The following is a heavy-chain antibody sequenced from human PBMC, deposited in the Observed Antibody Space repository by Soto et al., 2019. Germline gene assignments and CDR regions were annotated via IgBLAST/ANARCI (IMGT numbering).Heavy chain of an antibody. CDR2: IIPIFGTA. CDR1: GGTFSSYA. D-gene: IGHD2-8*01. Sequence: QVQLVQSGAEVKKPGSSVKVSCKASGGTFSSYAISWVRQAPGQGLEWMGGIIPIFGTANYAQKFQGRVTIPADESTITAYMERTSLRCEDTAGYFCASPTNTLYCSYGMDGWGPGTTVTVSS. V-gene: IGHV1-69*12. J-gene: IGHJ6*02. CDR3: ASPTNTLYCSYGMDG.